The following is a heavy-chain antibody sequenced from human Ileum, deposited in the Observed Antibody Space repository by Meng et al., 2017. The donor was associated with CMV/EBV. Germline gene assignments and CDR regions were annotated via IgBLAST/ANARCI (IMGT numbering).Heavy chain of an antibody. CDR3: ARSGGTGVVVAGATVEFDY. V-gene: IGHV3-30*04. CDR1: GFTFSSP. D-gene: IGHD2-15*01. Sequence: GESLKISCAASGFTFSSPIHWVRQAPGKGLEWVAVVSHDGSNEHYADSVKGRFTISRDNSKNTLYLQMNSLRTEDTAVYYCARSGGTGVVVAGATVEFDYWGLGTLVTVSS. J-gene: IGHJ4*02. CDR2: VSHDGSNE.